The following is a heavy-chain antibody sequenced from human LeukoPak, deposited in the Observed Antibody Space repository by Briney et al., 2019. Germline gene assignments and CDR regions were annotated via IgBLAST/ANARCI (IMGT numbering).Heavy chain of an antibody. CDR3: ARAPHDILTGSYFDY. CDR1: GFTVSDNY. Sequence: PGGSLRLSCAAFGFTVSDNYMNWVRQSPGKGLEWVSGIYSDDTTHYADSVKGRFTISRDNSKNTVYLQISSLRVEDTAVYFCARAPHDILTGSYFDYWGQGTLVTVSS. J-gene: IGHJ4*02. CDR2: IYSDDTT. V-gene: IGHV3-53*01. D-gene: IGHD3-9*01.